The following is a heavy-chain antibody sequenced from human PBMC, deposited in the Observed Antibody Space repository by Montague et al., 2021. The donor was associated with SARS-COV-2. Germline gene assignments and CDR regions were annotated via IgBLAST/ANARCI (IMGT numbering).Heavy chain of an antibody. J-gene: IGHJ6*02. Sequence: ETLSLTCSVSGGSMINNYWSWIRQPPGKGLEWMGYIYYTGSTDYNPSLESRATLSIDTSKNEFSLKLTSVTAADTAVYYCARGGGRLQYSYYYGMDVWGQGTTGTGSS. CDR3: ARGGGRLQYSYYYGMDV. V-gene: IGHV4-59*01. CDR2: IYYTGST. CDR1: GGSMINNY. D-gene: IGHD5-12*01.